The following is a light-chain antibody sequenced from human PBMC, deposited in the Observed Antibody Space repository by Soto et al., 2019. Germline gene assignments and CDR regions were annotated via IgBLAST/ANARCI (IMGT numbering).Light chain of an antibody. V-gene: IGKV1-39*01. CDR3: HQTFNPPLT. Sequence: DIEMTQSPSSLSASVGDSVTITCRASQSISNFLTWYRKSPGRAPELLIYAASTLQSGVPSRFSGSGSGTGFTLTIRSLQPEDFAPYWCHQTFNPPLTFGGGTKVEI. CDR2: AAS. CDR1: QSISNF. J-gene: IGKJ4*01.